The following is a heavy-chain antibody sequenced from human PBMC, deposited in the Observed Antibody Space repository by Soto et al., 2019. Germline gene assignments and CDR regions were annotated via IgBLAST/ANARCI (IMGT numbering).Heavy chain of an antibody. Sequence: PGESLKISCKGSGYSFTSYWIGWVRQMPGKGLEWMGIIYPGDSDTRYSPSFQGQVTISADKSISTAYLQWSSLKASDTAMYYCARHVDWSTVVAYYYYDMDAWGQGTTVTVSS. J-gene: IGHJ6*02. CDR2: IYPGDSDT. CDR3: ARHVDWSTVVAYYYYDMDA. V-gene: IGHV5-51*01. CDR1: GYSFTSYW. D-gene: IGHD2-15*01.